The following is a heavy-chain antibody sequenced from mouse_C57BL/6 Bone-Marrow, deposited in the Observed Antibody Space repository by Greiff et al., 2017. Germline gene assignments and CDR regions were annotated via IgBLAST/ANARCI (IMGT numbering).Heavy chain of an antibody. D-gene: IGHD2-4*01. CDR2: IYPGSGNT. CDR1: GYTFTDYY. Sequence: VQLQESGAELVRPGASVKLSCKASGYTFTDYYINWVKQRPGQGLEWIARIYPGSGNTYYNEKFKGKATLTAAKSSSTAYMQLSSLTSEDSAVYFCARRGLRGGYAMDYWGQGTSVTVSS. V-gene: IGHV1-76*01. CDR3: ARRGLRGGYAMDY. J-gene: IGHJ4*01.